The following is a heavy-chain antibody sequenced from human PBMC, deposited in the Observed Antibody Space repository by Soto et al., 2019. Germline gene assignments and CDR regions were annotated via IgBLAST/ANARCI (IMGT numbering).Heavy chain of an antibody. D-gene: IGHD3-10*01. CDR1: GGSISSSNW. Sequence: SETLSLTCAVSGGSISSSNWWSWVRQPPGKGLEWIGEIYHSGSTNYNPSLKSRVTISVDKSKNQFSLKLSSVTAADTAVYYCVRTEGHITKVQGLYYWSQGTLVTVSS. CDR2: IYHSGST. J-gene: IGHJ4*02. V-gene: IGHV4-4*02. CDR3: VRTEGHITKVQGLYY.